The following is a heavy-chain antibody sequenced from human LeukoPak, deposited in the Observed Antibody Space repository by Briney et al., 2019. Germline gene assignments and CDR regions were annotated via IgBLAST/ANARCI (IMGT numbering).Heavy chain of an antibody. CDR2: IYYSGST. J-gene: IGHJ2*01. D-gene: IGHD3-10*01. CDR1: SGSITRNY. Sequence: SETLSLTCTVSSGSITRNYWTWIRQPPGKGLEWIGYIYYSGSTNYNPSLKSRVTISVDPSKNQFSLKLSSVTAADTAVYYCARLVLVTMVRGGAIKRGYFDLWGRGTLVTVSS. V-gene: IGHV4-59*08. CDR3: ARLVLVTMVRGGAIKRGYFDL.